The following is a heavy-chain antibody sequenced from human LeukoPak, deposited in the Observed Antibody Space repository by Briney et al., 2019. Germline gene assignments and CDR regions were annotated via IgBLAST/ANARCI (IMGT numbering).Heavy chain of an antibody. J-gene: IGHJ3*02. Sequence: GGSLRLSCAASGFTFSSYAMTWVRQAPGKGLEWVSALSGSGGTTYYADSVKGRFTISRDNSKNTLYLQMNSLRAEDTAVYYCAEGLNSGPLGVFDIWGQGTMVTVSS. CDR3: AEGLNSGPLGVFDI. V-gene: IGHV3-23*01. CDR1: GFTFSSYA. D-gene: IGHD5-12*01. CDR2: LSGSGGTT.